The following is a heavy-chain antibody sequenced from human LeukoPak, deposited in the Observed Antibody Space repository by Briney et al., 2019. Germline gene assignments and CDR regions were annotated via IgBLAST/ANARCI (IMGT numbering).Heavy chain of an antibody. CDR3: ARVWGDGYRSGGFDY. V-gene: IGHV1-18*01. J-gene: IGHJ4*02. D-gene: IGHD5-24*01. CDR2: ISAYNGNT. CDR1: GYTFTSYG. Sequence: ASVKVSCKASGYTFTSYGISWVRQAPGQGLEWMGWISAYNGNTNYAQKLQGRVTMTTDTSTSTAYMELRGLRSDDTAVYYCARVWGDGYRSGGFDYWGQGTLVTVSS.